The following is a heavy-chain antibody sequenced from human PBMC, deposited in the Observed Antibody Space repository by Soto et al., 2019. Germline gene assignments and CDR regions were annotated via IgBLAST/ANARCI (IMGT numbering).Heavy chain of an antibody. V-gene: IGHV1-2*02. CDR1: GYXFTDYY. CDR2: INPYTGGT. Sequence: QVQLVQSGAEVKKXXASVKVSCKASGYXFTDYYXXWVXQAPXQGLEXLGWINPYTGGTNYAHKFQDRVTMTRDTSISTAYLDLSRLTSDDTAVYYCARDPIGGGAPYYCDYWGQGTLVTASS. D-gene: IGHD3-16*01. CDR3: ARDPIGGGAPYYCDY. J-gene: IGHJ4*02.